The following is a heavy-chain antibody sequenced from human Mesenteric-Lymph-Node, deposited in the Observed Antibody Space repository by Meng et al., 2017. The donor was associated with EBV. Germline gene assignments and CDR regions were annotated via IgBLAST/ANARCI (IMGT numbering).Heavy chain of an antibody. V-gene: IGHV4-4*02. CDR3: AGTHYGDYGPSYLDY. J-gene: IGHJ4*02. CDR2: IHQSGST. CDR1: SGSISSSSS. D-gene: IGHD4-17*01. Sequence: QGQLQDAGPGLGKPSGTLSLTCAVSSGSISSSSSWSWVRQPPGKGLEWIGNIHQSGSTNYNPSLKSRVTISVDKSKSQISLNLRSLTAADTAVYYCAGTHYGDYGPSYLDYWGQGTLVTVSS.